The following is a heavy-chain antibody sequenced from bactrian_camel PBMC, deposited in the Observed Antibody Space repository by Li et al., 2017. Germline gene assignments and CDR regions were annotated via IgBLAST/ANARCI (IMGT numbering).Heavy chain of an antibody. J-gene: IGHJ6*01. V-gene: IGHV3S53*01. CDR2: VDSNGAI. CDR1: GYSGTNSC. CDR3: AASRACDGTWRRGRFGY. Sequence: QVQLVESGGGSVRAGGSLRLSCVISGYSGTNSCMAWFRQKTEGEREGVASVDSNGAITYADSVKGRFTISKDSSENTLYLQMNSLKAEDTAIYYCAASRACDGTWRRGRFGYWGQGTQVTVS.